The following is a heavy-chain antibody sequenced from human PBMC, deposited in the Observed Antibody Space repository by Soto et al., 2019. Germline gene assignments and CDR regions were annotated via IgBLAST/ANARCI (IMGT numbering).Heavy chain of an antibody. J-gene: IGHJ4*02. Sequence: GASVKVSCKASGYTFTSYGISWVRQAPGQGLEWMGWISAYNGNTNYAQELQGRVTMTTDTSTSTAYMELRSLRSDDTAVYYCARGRPPSTVTTNSYYFDYWGQGTLVTVSS. V-gene: IGHV1-18*01. D-gene: IGHD4-17*01. CDR1: GYTFTSYG. CDR2: ISAYNGNT. CDR3: ARGRPPSTVTTNSYYFDY.